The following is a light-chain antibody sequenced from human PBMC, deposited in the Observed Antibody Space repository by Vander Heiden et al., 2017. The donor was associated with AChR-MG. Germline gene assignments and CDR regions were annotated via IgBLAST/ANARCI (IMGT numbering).Light chain of an antibody. J-gene: IGKJ3*01. Sequence: ELVLTQSPGTLSLSPGERATLFCRASQSVSSGYLAWYQQKPGQAPRLLIYDASSRATGIPDRFSGSGSGTDFTLTISRLEPEDFAVYYCQQYGGSPLITFGPGTKVDIK. CDR3: QQYGGSPLIT. CDR1: QSVSSGY. V-gene: IGKV3-20*01. CDR2: DAS.